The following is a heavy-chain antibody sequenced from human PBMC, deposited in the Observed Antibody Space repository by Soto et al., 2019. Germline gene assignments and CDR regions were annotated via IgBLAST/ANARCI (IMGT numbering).Heavy chain of an antibody. D-gene: IGHD6-19*01. Sequence: GGSLRLSCAACGFTFSSYAMSWVHQAPGKGLEWVSAISGSGGSTYYADSVKGRFTISRDNSKNTLYLQMNSLRAEDTAVYYCAKNVPQWLVFGMDVWGQGTTVTVSS. CDR2: ISGSGGST. V-gene: IGHV3-23*01. CDR3: AKNVPQWLVFGMDV. CDR1: GFTFSSYA. J-gene: IGHJ6*02.